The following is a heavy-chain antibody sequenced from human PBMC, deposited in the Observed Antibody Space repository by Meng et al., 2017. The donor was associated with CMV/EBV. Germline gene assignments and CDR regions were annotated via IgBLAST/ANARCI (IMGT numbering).Heavy chain of an antibody. D-gene: IGHD3-3*01. Sequence: ASVTVSCKASGYTFTSYGISWVRQAPGQGLEWMGWISAYNGNTNYAQKLQGRVTMTTDTSTSTAYMELRSLRSDDTAVYYCAKDLKTYYDFWSAGYGMDVWGQGTTVTVSS. CDR3: AKDLKTYYDFWSAGYGMDV. CDR2: ISAYNGNT. J-gene: IGHJ6*02. CDR1: GYTFTSYG. V-gene: IGHV1-18*01.